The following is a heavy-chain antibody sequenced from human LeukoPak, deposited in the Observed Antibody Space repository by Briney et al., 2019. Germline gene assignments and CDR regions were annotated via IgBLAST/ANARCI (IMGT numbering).Heavy chain of an antibody. V-gene: IGHV6-1*01. CDR1: GDSVSSNSAA. Sequence: SQTLSLTCAISGDSVSSNSAAWNWIRQSPSRGLEWLGRTYYRSKWYNDYAVSVKSRITINPDTSKNQFSLKLSSVTAADTAVYYCARGKSIFGVVIMPTTRNPYYFDYWGQGTLVTVSS. CDR2: TYYRSKWYN. J-gene: IGHJ4*02. CDR3: ARGKSIFGVVIMPTTRNPYYFDY. D-gene: IGHD3-3*01.